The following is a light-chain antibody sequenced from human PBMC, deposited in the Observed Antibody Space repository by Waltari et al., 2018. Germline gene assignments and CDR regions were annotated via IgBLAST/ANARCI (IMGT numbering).Light chain of an antibody. J-gene: IGKJ4*01. CDR3: QQYNTWPLT. Sequence: EIVMTQSPVTLSVSPGERAALSCRASESVRSKLAWYQQKPGQAPRLLIYGASTRATGIPARFSGSESGTEFTLTISSLQSEDLAVYYCQQYNTWPLTFGGGTKVEIK. V-gene: IGKV3-15*01. CDR2: GAS. CDR1: ESVRSK.